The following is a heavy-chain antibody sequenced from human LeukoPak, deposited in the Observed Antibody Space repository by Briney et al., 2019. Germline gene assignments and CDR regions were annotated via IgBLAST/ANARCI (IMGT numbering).Heavy chain of an antibody. J-gene: IGHJ4*02. Sequence: GGSLRLSCAASGFTFSSYWMNWVRQAPGKGLEWVSSISSSSSYIYYADSVKGRFTISRDNAKNSLYLQMNSLRAEDTAVYYCARKLYYYDSSGPSVDWGQGTLVTVSS. CDR3: ARKLYYYDSSGPSVD. CDR1: GFTFSSYW. D-gene: IGHD3-22*01. CDR2: ISSSSSYI. V-gene: IGHV3-21*01.